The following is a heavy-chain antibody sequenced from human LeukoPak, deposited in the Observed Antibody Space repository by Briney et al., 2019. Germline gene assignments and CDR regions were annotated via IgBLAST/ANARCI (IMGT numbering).Heavy chain of an antibody. J-gene: IGHJ4*02. CDR1: GGSFSGYY. V-gene: IGHV4-34*01. D-gene: IGHD3-9*01. Sequence: SETLSLTCAVYGGSFSGYYWSWIRQPPGKGLEWIGEINHSGSTNYNPSLKSRVTISVDTSKNQFSLRLSSVTAADTAVYYCARARGFDIPYYFDYWGQGTLVTVSS. CDR2: INHSGST. CDR3: ARARGFDIPYYFDY.